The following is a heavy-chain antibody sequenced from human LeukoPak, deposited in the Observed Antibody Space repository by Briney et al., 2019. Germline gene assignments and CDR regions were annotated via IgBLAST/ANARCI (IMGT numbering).Heavy chain of an antibody. D-gene: IGHD2-15*01. V-gene: IGHV3-23*01. CDR3: AKVSGGYCSGGSCYVDY. J-gene: IGHJ4*01. CDR1: GFTFSSYA. CDR2: ISGSGGST. Sequence: PGGSLRLSCAASGFTFSSYAMSWVRQAPGKGLEWVSVISGSGGSTYYADSVKGRFTISRDNSKNTLYLQMNNLRAEDTAVYYCAKVSGGYCSGGSCYVDYWGQGTLVTVSS.